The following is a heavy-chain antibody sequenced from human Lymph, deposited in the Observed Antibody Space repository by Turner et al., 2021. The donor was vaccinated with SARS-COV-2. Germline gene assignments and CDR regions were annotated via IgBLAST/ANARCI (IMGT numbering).Heavy chain of an antibody. CDR2: ISYDGSNK. CDR3: ARYASGGYFYYGMDV. V-gene: IGHV3-30*04. D-gene: IGHD3-10*01. J-gene: IGHJ6*02. CDR1: GFTFSTYA. Sequence: VQLVETGGGVVQLGRSLRLPCAASGFTFSTYAIYWVRQAPGKGLEWVAVISYDGSNKYYADSVKGRFTISRDNSKNTLYLQMNSLRAEDTAVYYCARYASGGYFYYGMDVWGQGTTVTVSS.